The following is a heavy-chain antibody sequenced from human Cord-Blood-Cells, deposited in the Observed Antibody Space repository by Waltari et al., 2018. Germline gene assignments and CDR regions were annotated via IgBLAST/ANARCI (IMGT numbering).Heavy chain of an antibody. J-gene: IGHJ4*02. CDR2: GGTT. V-gene: IGHV3-49*02. Sequence: GGTTEYAASVKGRFTISSDDSKSIAYLQMNSLKTEDTAVYYYTRGTSPSKGLITMIVVVIDYWGQGTLVTVSS. D-gene: IGHD3-22*01. CDR3: TRGTSPSKGLITMIVVVIDY.